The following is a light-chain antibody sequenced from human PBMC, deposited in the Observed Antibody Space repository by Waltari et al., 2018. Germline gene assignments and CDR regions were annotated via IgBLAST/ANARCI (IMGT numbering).Light chain of an antibody. J-gene: IGLJ1*01. Sequence: QSALTQPASVSGSPGQSITISCTGSSSDIGSYNYVSWYQQNPGKVPKLLIYEGSNRPSGISERFSGSKSGNTASLTISGLQAEDDSDYYCSSFTTSNTLVYGSGTKVTVL. V-gene: IGLV2-14*01. CDR3: SSFTTSNTLV. CDR1: SSDIGSYNY. CDR2: EGS.